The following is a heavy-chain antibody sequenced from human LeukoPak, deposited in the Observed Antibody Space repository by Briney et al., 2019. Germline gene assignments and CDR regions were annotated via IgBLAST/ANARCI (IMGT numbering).Heavy chain of an antibody. Sequence: GASVKVSCKASGYTFTGYYMHWVRQTPGQGLEWMGWTNLSSDGTNYAQKFQGRVTLTRDTSISTAYMELSRLRSDDTAVYYCASDGSLDYWGQGTLVTVSS. J-gene: IGHJ4*02. D-gene: IGHD1-1*01. CDR1: GYTFTGYY. CDR2: TNLSSDGT. CDR3: ASDGSLDY. V-gene: IGHV1-2*02.